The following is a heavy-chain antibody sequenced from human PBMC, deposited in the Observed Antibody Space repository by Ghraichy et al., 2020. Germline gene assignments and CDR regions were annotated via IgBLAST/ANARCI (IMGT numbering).Heavy chain of an antibody. Sequence: KVSCKASGYTFNAYYIHWVRQAPGQGLEWMGRINPNSGGSNYAQKFQDRVTVTRDTSISTAYMEMSGLKFDDTAVYYCARARGGTTETTWSQANRWFDPWGQGTLVTVSS. CDR2: INPNSGGS. CDR3: ARARGGTTETTWSQANRWFDP. CDR1: GYTFNAYY. V-gene: IGHV1-2*06. J-gene: IGHJ5*02. D-gene: IGHD4-11*01.